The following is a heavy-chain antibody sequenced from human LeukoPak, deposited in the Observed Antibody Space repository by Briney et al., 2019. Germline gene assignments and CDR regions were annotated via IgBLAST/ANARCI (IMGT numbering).Heavy chain of an antibody. Sequence: PGGSLRLSCAASGFTFSSYAMHWVRQAPGKGLEWVAVISYDRSNKYYADSVKGRFTISRDNSKNTLYLQMNSLSAEDTAVYYCARDPQAWEVPLDSWGQGTLVTVSS. CDR3: ARDPQAWEVPLDS. J-gene: IGHJ4*02. D-gene: IGHD2-2*01. V-gene: IGHV3-30-3*01. CDR1: GFTFSSYA. CDR2: ISYDRSNK.